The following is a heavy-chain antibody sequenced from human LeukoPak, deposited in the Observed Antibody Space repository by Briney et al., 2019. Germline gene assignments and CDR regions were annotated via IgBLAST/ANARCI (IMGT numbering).Heavy chain of an antibody. CDR1: GYSFTSYW. J-gene: IGHJ4*02. V-gene: IGHV5-51*01. D-gene: IGHD2-2*01. Sequence: GESLKISCKDSGYSFTSYWIGWVRRMPGKGLEWMGIIYPGDSDTRSSPSFQGQVTISADKSISTAYLQWSSLKASDTAMYYCARRQGCSSTSCPPDSWGQGTLVTVFS. CDR2: IYPGDSDT. CDR3: ARRQGCSSTSCPPDS.